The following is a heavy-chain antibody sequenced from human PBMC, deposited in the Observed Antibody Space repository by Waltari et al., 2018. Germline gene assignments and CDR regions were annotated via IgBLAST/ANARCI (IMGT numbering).Heavy chain of an antibody. CDR3: ARPTQGVYCSGGSCYSGRRRLNWYFDL. Sequence: QVQLQESGPGLVKPSETLSLTCAVSGYSISSGYYWGWIRQPPGKGLEWIGSIYHSGSTYYNPSLKSRVTISVDTSKNQFSLKLSSVTAADTAVYYCARPTQGVYCSGGSCYSGRRRLNWYFDLWGRGTLVTVSS. V-gene: IGHV4-38-2*01. CDR1: GYSISSGYY. D-gene: IGHD2-15*01. J-gene: IGHJ2*01. CDR2: IYHSGST.